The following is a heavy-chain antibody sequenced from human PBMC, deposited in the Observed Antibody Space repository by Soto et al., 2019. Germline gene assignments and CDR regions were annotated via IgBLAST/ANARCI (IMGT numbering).Heavy chain of an antibody. D-gene: IGHD3-10*01. J-gene: IGHJ4*02. Sequence: TSETLSLTCAVYGGSFSGYYWSWIRQPPGKGLEWIGEINHSGSTNYNPSLKSRVTISVDTSKNQFSLKLSSVTAADTAVYYCARGGDYYGSGSYLDYWGQGTLVTVSS. CDR1: GGSFSGYY. V-gene: IGHV4-34*01. CDR2: INHSGST. CDR3: ARGGDYYGSGSYLDY.